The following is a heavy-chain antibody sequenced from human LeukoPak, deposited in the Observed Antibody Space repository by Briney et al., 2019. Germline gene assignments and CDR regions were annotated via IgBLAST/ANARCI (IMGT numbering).Heavy chain of an antibody. CDR2: ISYDGSNK. CDR3: ARVLSSGYKQPFDY. CDR1: GFTFSSYA. V-gene: IGHV3-30*01. D-gene: IGHD3-22*01. Sequence: PGGSLRLSCAASGFTFSSYAMHWVRQAPGKGLEWVAVISYDGSNKYYADSVKGRFTISRDNSKNTLYLQMNSPRAEDTAVYYCARVLSSGYKQPFDYWGQGTLVTVSS. J-gene: IGHJ4*02.